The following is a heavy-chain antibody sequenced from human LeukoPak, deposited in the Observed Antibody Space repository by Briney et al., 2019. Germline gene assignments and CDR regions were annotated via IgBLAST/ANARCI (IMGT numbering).Heavy chain of an antibody. V-gene: IGHV1-2*02. Sequence: ASLKLSCTASGYTFTGSYMHRVRQSPGHELEWMRGINTKSGGTNYAQKFQGRVTMTRDTSISTAYMELSRLRSDDTAVYYCARAINFDWLLIPYYYYMDVWGKGTTVTVSS. D-gene: IGHD3-9*01. CDR1: GYTFTGSY. CDR3: ARAINFDWLLIPYYYYMDV. CDR2: INTKSGGT. J-gene: IGHJ6*03.